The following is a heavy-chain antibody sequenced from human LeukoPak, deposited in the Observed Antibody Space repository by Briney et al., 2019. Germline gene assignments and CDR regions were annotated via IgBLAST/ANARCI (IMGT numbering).Heavy chain of an antibody. D-gene: IGHD5-18*01. CDR3: AREGIQLWFGGVGDWFDP. CDR2: ISYDGSNK. Sequence: PGGSLRLSGAASGFTFSSYAMHWVRQAPGKGLEWVAIISYDGSNKYYADSVKGRFTISRDNSKNTLYLQMNSLRAEDTAVYYCAREGIQLWFGGVGDWFDPWGQGTLVTVSS. J-gene: IGHJ5*02. CDR1: GFTFSSYA. V-gene: IGHV3-30-3*01.